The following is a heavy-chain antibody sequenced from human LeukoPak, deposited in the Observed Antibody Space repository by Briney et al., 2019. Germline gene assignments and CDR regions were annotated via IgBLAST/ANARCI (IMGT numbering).Heavy chain of an antibody. CDR1: GFTFCIYS. J-gene: IGHJ3*01. Sequence: GGSLSLSCAVSGFTFCIYSINWVRQAPGKGLEWVSSISSSSSYIYYADSVRGRFTISRDNAKKSLYLQMDSLRSEERAVYYCAREPPYTNTFYGAFDLWGQGTMVTVSS. D-gene: IGHD2-2*02. CDR3: AREPPYTNTFYGAFDL. CDR2: ISSSSSYI. V-gene: IGHV3-21*01.